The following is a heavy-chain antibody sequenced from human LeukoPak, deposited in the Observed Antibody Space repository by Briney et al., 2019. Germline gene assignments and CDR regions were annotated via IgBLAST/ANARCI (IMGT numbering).Heavy chain of an antibody. Sequence: GGSLRLSCAAPGFTFSSYWMPWVRHTPGKGLVWVSRIKGDGSSTSYADSVKGRFTISRDNAKNTLYLQMNSLRAEDTAVYYCARDGYSFGHDFDYWGQGTLVTVSS. D-gene: IGHD5-18*01. CDR2: IKGDGSST. J-gene: IGHJ4*02. CDR1: GFTFSSYW. CDR3: ARDGYSFGHDFDY. V-gene: IGHV3-74*01.